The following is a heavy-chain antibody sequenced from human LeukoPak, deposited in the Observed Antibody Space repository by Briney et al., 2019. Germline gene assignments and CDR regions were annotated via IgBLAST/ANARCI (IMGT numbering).Heavy chain of an antibody. V-gene: IGHV3-23*01. CDR2: ISDSGGST. D-gene: IGHD1-14*01. J-gene: IGHJ4*02. CDR1: GFTFRSYA. CDR3: AKRNVDY. Sequence: GGSLTLSCAASGFTFRSYAMSWVRQAAGKGLEWVSSISDSGGSTYYAGSVKGRFTISRDKSNNTLFLQMNGLRAEDTAVYYCAKRNVDYWGQGTLVTVSS.